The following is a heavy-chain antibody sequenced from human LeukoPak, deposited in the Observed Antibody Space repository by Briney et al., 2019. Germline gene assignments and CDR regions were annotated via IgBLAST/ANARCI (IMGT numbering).Heavy chain of an antibody. CDR1: GYTFTSYG. Sequence: GASVKVSCKASGYTFTSYGISWVRQAPGQGLEWMGWISAYNGNTNYAQKLQGRVTMTTDTSTSTAYMELRSLRSDDTAVYYCARRLGLGYCSGGSCSTNWFDPWGQGTLVTVSS. CDR3: ARRLGLGYCSGGSCSTNWFDP. CDR2: ISAYNGNT. V-gene: IGHV1-18*01. D-gene: IGHD2-15*01. J-gene: IGHJ5*02.